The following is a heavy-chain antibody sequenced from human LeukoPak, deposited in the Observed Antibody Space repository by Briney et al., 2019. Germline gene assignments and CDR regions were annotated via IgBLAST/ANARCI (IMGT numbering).Heavy chain of an antibody. CDR2: ISGSGGGT. Sequence: GGSLRLSCTASGFTFSSYGMTWVRQAPGKGLEWVSGISGSGGGTYYADSVRGRFSISRDNSKNTLDLQMNSLRAEDTAVYYCAKANGAIFGVAGYFDYWGQGTLVTVSS. CDR1: GFTFSSYG. CDR3: AKANGAIFGVAGYFDY. V-gene: IGHV3-23*01. J-gene: IGHJ4*02. D-gene: IGHD3-3*02.